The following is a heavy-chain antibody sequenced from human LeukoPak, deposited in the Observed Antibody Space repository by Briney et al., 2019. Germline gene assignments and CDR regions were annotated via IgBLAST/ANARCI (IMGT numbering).Heavy chain of an antibody. Sequence: PSETLSLTCTVSGGSINSYYWSWIRQHPGKGLEWIGYIYYSGSTYYNPSLKSRVTISVDTSKNQFSLNLSSVTAADTAVYYCARAPAGPPYYYMQVWGRGTTVTVSS. J-gene: IGHJ6*03. V-gene: IGHV4-59*01. CDR1: GGSINSYY. CDR2: IYYSGST. CDR3: ARAPAGPPYYYMQV.